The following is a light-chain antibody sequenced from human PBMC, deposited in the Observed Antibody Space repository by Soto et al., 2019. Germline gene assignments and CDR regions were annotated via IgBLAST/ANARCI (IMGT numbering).Light chain of an antibody. CDR2: EVR. Sequence: QSAPTQPASGSGSPGQSITISCTEPPSDVGGYNYVSWYQQHPGKAPTLMIYEVRYRPSGVSNRFSGSKSGNTASLSISGLQAEDEVHYYCSSYTSSSTPYVFGTGTKVTVL. V-gene: IGLV2-14*01. J-gene: IGLJ1*01. CDR3: SSYTSSSTPYV. CDR1: PSDVGGYNY.